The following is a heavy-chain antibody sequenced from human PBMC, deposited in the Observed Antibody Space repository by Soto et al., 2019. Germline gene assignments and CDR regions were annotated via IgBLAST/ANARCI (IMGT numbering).Heavy chain of an antibody. D-gene: IGHD3-3*01. CDR1: KFTFSFYW. CDR3: STDTFGLSDT. CDR2: INPDGTIT. J-gene: IGHJ5*02. Sequence: EVQLVESGGGLVQPGGSLTLCCAASKFTFSFYWMPWVRQTPGKGLVWVSRINPDGTITNYADSVEGRFTISRDNAMGTLYLQMNSLSSEDTAIYYCSTDTFGLSDTWGQGTLVTVSS. V-gene: IGHV3-74*01.